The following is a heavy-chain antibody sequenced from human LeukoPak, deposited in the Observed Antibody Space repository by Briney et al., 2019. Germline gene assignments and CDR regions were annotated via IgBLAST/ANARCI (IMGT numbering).Heavy chain of an antibody. V-gene: IGHV3-15*01. J-gene: IGHJ4*02. CDR2: IKSKTDGGTT. Sequence: GGSLRLSCAASGFTFSKAWMSWVRQAPGKGLEWVGRIKSKTDGGTTDYAAPVKGRFTISRDDSKNTLNVQMNSLKSEDTAVYYCTTVGYCTNGECYGFDYWGQGTLATVSS. D-gene: IGHD2-8*01. CDR1: GFTFSKAW. CDR3: TTVGYCTNGECYGFDY.